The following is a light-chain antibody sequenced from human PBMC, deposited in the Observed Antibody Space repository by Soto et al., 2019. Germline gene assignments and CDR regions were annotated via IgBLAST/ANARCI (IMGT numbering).Light chain of an antibody. J-gene: IGKJ3*01. Sequence: DIVMTQSPDSLAVSLGERATTNCKSSRTVLSSSNNKNFLAWYQKKVGQPPRLLIYWASTRDSGVPDRFSGRGSGTDFTLTISSLQAEDVAVYYCPQYYSSPFTFGPGTKVHIK. CDR2: WAS. CDR3: PQYYSSPFT. V-gene: IGKV4-1*01. CDR1: RTVLSSSNNKNF.